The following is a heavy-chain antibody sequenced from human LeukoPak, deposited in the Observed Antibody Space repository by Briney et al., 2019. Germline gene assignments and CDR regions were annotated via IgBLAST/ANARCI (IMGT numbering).Heavy chain of an antibody. CDR2: IYPGDSDT. D-gene: IGHD6-13*01. J-gene: IGHJ4*02. Sequence: GESLEISCKGSGYSFTNYWIGWVRQMSGKGLEWMGIIYPGDSDTRYSPSFQGQVTISADKSIITAYLQWSSLKASDTAMYYCARQTEHHLVLENWGQGTLVTVSS. V-gene: IGHV5-51*01. CDR1: GYSFTNYW. CDR3: ARQTEHHLVLEN.